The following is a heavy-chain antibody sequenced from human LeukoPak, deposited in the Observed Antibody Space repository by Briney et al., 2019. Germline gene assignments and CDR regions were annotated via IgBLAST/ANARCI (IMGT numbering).Heavy chain of an antibody. J-gene: IGHJ5*02. V-gene: IGHV1-18*04. CDR1: GYTFTSYG. D-gene: IGHD3-9*01. CDR2: ISAYNGNT. CDR3: ARDQGPYYDILTGYGIGFDP. Sequence: ASVNVCFTASGYTFTSYGISWVRQAPGQGHEPKGLISAYNGNTNYAQKLQGRVTMTTDTSTSTAYMELRSLRSDDTAVYYCARDQGPYYDILTGYGIGFDPWGQGTLVTVSS.